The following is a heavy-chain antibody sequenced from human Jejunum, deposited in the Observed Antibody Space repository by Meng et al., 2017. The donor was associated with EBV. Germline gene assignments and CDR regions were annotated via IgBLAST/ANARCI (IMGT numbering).Heavy chain of an antibody. Sequence: QVLVGWAVAEWKQPGASVNVSCKACGYTFTSYDITGVRQAPGQGLEWMGWMNPNSGNTGYAQKFQGRVTMTRNTSISTAYMELSSLRSEDTAVYYCARGRVWGSYQDYWGQGTLVTVSS. CDR2: MNPNSGNT. D-gene: IGHD3-16*02. V-gene: IGHV1-8*01. J-gene: IGHJ4*02. CDR1: GYTFTSYD. CDR3: ARGRVWGSYQDY.